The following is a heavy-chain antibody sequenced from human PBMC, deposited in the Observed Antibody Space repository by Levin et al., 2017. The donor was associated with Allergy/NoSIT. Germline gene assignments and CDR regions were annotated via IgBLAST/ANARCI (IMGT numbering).Heavy chain of an antibody. Sequence: GESLKISCAASGFTFDDYGMNWVRPAPGKGLEWVSGINLKGGRTGYADSVKGRFTISRDNAKNSLYLQMNSLRAEDTALYYCARDKGIAVAGGFDYWGQGTLVTVSS. CDR1: GFTFDDYG. J-gene: IGHJ4*02. CDR2: INLKGGRT. CDR3: ARDKGIAVAGGFDY. D-gene: IGHD6-19*01. V-gene: IGHV3-20*04.